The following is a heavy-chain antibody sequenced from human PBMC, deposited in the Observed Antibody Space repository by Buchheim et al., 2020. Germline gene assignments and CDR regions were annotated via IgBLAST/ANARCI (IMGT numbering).Heavy chain of an antibody. D-gene: IGHD3-22*01. CDR3: ARDDDRSTHYGQFVY. J-gene: IGHJ4*02. V-gene: IGHV3-23*01. CDR1: GFIFSNYD. CDR2: ISGSGINR. Sequence: EVQLLQPGGGLVLPGGSLRLSCTASGFIFSNYDMSWVRQAPGKGLEWASTISGSGINRFYADSVKGRFTISRDNSKNTLYLQMNSLSAEDTAVYYCARDDDRSTHYGQFVYWGQGTL.